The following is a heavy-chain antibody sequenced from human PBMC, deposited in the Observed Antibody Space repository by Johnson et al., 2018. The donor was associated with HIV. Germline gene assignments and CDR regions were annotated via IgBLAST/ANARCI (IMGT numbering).Heavy chain of an antibody. D-gene: IGHD3-3*01. Sequence: EVQLVESGGGVVQPGGSLRLSCAASGFTFSSYWMHWVRQAPGKGLLWVSRINSDGSSTNYAGSVKGRFTISRDNAKNSLYLQMNSLRAEDTAVYYCARDGGYNLWSGWPPGAFDFWGQGTMVTVSS. J-gene: IGHJ3*01. V-gene: IGHV3-74*01. CDR3: ARDGGYNLWSGWPPGAFDF. CDR1: GFTFSSYW. CDR2: INSDGSST.